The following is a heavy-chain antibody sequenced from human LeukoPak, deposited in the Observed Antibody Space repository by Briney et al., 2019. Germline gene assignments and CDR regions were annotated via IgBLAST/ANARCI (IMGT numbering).Heavy chain of an antibody. CDR2: ISGSGGST. J-gene: IGHJ4*02. Sequence: PGGSLRLSCAASGFTFSSYAMSWVRQAPGKGLEWVSAISGSGGSTYYADSVKGRFTISRDNSKNTLYLQMNSLRAEDTAVYYCANGWEEYYDILTTGYWGQGTLVTVSS. CDR1: GFTFSSYA. D-gene: IGHD3-9*01. CDR3: ANGWEEYYDILTTGY. V-gene: IGHV3-23*01.